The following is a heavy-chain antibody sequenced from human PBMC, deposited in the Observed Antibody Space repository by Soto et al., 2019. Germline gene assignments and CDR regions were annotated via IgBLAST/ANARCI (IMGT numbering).Heavy chain of an antibody. CDR1: GYTFTGYY. J-gene: IGHJ6*02. Sequence: VASVKVSCKASGYTFTGYYMHWVRQAPGQGLEWMGWINPNSGGTNYAQKFQGWVTMTRDTSISTAYVELSRLRSDDTAVYYCAVGGVAAWYYYYYGMDVWGQGTTVTVSS. CDR3: AVGGVAAWYYYYYGMDV. V-gene: IGHV1-2*04. D-gene: IGHD6-6*01. CDR2: INPNSGGT.